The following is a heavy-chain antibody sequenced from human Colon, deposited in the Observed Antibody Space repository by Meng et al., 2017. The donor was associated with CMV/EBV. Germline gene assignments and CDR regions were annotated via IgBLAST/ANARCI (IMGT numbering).Heavy chain of an antibody. CDR3: ARDLLGDNDYVFDQ. D-gene: IGHD4/OR15-4a*01. Sequence: GGSLRLSCAVSGFTLTIHEMNWVRQAPGKGLEWISYISDSGNTRYYADSVKGRFTVSRDNARNALYLQMNSPRDDDTAVYYCARDLLGDNDYVFDQWGQGMMVTVSS. CDR2: ISDSGNTR. V-gene: IGHV3-48*03. CDR1: GFTLTIHE. J-gene: IGHJ4*02.